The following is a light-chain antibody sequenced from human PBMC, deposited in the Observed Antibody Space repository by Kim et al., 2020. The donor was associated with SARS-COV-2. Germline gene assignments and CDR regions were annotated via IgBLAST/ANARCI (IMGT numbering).Light chain of an antibody. V-gene: IGKV3-15*01. CDR3: QQYDNWPPLT. Sequence: EILMTQSPATLSVSPGERATLSCRASQSVSNNLAWYQQKPGQAPRLLIYGASTRATGIPARFSGSESGTEFTLTISSLQSEDFAVYYCQQYDNWPPLTFSGGTKVEIK. CDR2: GAS. J-gene: IGKJ4*01. CDR1: QSVSNN.